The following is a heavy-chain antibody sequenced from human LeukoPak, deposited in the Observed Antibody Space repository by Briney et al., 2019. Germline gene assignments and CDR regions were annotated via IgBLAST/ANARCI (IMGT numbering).Heavy chain of an antibody. CDR3: AMTTGGDFWSGYNFDY. D-gene: IGHD3-3*01. CDR2: IIPIFGTA. CDR1: GGTFSSYA. V-gene: IGHV1-69*05. Sequence: SVKVSCKASGGTFSSYAISWVRQAPGQGLEWMGGIIPIFGTANYAQKFQGRVTITTDESTSTAYMELSSLRSGDTAVYYCAMTTGGDFWSGYNFDYWGQGTLVTVSS. J-gene: IGHJ4*02.